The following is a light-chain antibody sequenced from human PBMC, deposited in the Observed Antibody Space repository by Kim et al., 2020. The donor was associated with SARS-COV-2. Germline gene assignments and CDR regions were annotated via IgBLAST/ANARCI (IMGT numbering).Light chain of an antibody. V-gene: IGLV3-1*01. CDR2: QDS. CDR1: KLGDKY. CDR3: QAWDSSTDYV. Sequence: SYELTQPPSVSVSPGQTASITCSGAKLGDKYACWYQQKPGQSPVLVIYQDSKRHSGIPQRFSGSNSGNTATLTISGSQAMDEADYYCQAWDSSTDYVFGT. J-gene: IGLJ1*01.